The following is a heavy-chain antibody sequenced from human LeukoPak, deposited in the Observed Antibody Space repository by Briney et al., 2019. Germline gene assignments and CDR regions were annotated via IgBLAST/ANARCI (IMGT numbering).Heavy chain of an antibody. Sequence: SETLSLTCTVSGGSISSGGYYWSLIRQPPGKGLEWIGYIYYSGSTNYNPSLKSRVTISVDTSKNQFSLKLSSVTAADTAVYYCARRAYGTFDYWGQGTLVTVSS. CDR2: IYYSGST. D-gene: IGHD2-21*01. CDR1: GGSISSGGYY. J-gene: IGHJ4*02. CDR3: ARRAYGTFDY. V-gene: IGHV4-61*08.